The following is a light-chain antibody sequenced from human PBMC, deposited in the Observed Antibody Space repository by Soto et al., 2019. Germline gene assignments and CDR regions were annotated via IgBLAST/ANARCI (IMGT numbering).Light chain of an antibody. J-gene: IGLJ3*02. V-gene: IGLV1-40*01. CDR1: SSNIGGGYD. Sequence: QSVLTQPPSVSGAPGQRVTISCTGSSSNIGGGYDIHWYQQLPGAAPKLLIYGSTNRPSGVPDRFSGSKSGTSASLAITGLQAEDEADYYCQSYDSGLSGSWVFGGGTKLTVL. CDR3: QSYDSGLSGSWV. CDR2: GST.